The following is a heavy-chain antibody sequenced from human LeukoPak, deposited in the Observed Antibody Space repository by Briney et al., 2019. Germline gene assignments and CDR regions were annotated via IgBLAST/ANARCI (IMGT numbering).Heavy chain of an antibody. V-gene: IGHV3-7*01. CDR1: GFTFSNYW. Sequence: GGSLRLSCEVSGFTFSNYWMMWVRQAPGKGLEWVASLDEDGSETNYVDSVTGRFTVSRDHAKNSLFLQMNSLRAEDTAVYYCVRYGRRANDQPFDVWGQGTMVTVSS. J-gene: IGHJ3*01. CDR3: VRYGRRANDQPFDV. D-gene: IGHD1-1*01. CDR2: LDEDGSET.